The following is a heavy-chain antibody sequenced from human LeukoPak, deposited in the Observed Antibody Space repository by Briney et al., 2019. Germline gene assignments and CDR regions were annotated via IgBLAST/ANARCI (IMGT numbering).Heavy chain of an antibody. Sequence: SETLSLTCAVYGGSFSGYYWSWIRQPPGKGLEWIGEINHSGSTNYNPSLKSRVTISVDTSKNQFSLKLSSVTAADTAVYYCARGGGPSDYASFDYWGQRTLVTVSS. D-gene: IGHD5-12*01. J-gene: IGHJ4*02. CDR2: INHSGST. V-gene: IGHV4-34*01. CDR3: ARGGGPSDYASFDY. CDR1: GGSFSGYY.